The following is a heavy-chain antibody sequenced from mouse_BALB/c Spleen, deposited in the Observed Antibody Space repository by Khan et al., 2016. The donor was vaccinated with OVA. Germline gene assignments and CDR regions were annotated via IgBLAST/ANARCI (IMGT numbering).Heavy chain of an antibody. CDR2: INPRSGYT. CDR3: ARRTTGYALDY. CDR1: GYSFTSHT. V-gene: IGHV1-4*01. Sequence: QVQLQQSGAELARPGASVKMSCKASGYSFTSHTMHWVKQRPGQGLEWIGYINPRSGYTNYNQKFNDKATLTADKSSSTAYMQLSSLTSEDSAVYYCARRTTGYALDYWDQGTSVTVSS. D-gene: IGHD2-14*01. J-gene: IGHJ4*01.